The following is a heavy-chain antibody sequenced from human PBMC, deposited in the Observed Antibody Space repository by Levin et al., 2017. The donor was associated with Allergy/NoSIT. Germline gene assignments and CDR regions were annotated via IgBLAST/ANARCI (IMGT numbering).Heavy chain of an antibody. D-gene: IGHD3-3*01. CDR1: GGSISSYY. V-gene: IGHV4-59*01. CDR3: ARGRFLDSHYYGMDV. CDR2: IYYSGST. Sequence: PSETLSLTCTVSGGSISSYYWSWIRQPPGKGLEWIGYIYYSGSTNYNPSLKSRVTITVDTSKSQFSLKLSSVTAADTAVYYCARGRFLDSHYYGMDVWGQGTTVTVSS. J-gene: IGHJ6*02.